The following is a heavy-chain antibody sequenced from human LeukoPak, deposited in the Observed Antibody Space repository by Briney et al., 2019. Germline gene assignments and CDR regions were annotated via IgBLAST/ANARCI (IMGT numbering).Heavy chain of an antibody. Sequence: GGSLRLSCAASGFTFSSYSMNWVRQAPGKGLEWVSYISSSSSTIYYADSVKGRFTISRDNAKNSLYLQMNSLRDEDTAVYYCARDRTPYYYDSSGFDYWGQGTLVTLSS. V-gene: IGHV3-48*02. CDR2: ISSSSSTI. CDR3: ARDRTPYYYDSSGFDY. J-gene: IGHJ4*02. CDR1: GFTFSSYS. D-gene: IGHD3-22*01.